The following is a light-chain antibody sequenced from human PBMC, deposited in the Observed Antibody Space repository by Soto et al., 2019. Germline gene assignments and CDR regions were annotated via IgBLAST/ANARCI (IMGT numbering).Light chain of an antibody. CDR2: GAS. CDR3: QQYGSPPWT. J-gene: IGKJ1*01. CDR1: QSVSSIY. Sequence: IVLTKSPGTLSLSPGERATLSCRASQSVSSIYLAWYQQKPGQAPRLLIYGASSRATGIPDRFSGSGSGTDFTLTISRLEPEDLAVYYCQQYGSPPWTFGQGTKV. V-gene: IGKV3-20*01.